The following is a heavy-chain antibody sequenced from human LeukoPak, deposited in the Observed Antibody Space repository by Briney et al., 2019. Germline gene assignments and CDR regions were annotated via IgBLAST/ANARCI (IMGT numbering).Heavy chain of an antibody. J-gene: IGHJ3*02. Sequence: PSGPLFLSCSVSGGAIRSYYWSWIRQPPGKGLEWIGYIYYSGSTNYNPSLESRVTISLDTSKNRLSLELSSVTVAAPAVYYCARVADYGSNSLPFDIWGQGTMVTVSS. D-gene: IGHD4-23*01. CDR3: ARVADYGSNSLPFDI. CDR2: IYYSGST. CDR1: GGAIRSYY. V-gene: IGHV4-59*01.